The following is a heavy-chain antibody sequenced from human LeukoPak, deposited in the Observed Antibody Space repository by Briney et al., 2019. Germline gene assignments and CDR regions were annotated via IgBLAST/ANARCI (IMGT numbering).Heavy chain of an antibody. J-gene: IGHJ4*02. Sequence: SETLSPTCTVSSGSISGYYWSWIRQPPGKGLEWVGYISYSGSTNYNPSLKSRVTISVDTSKNQFSLKLSSVTAADTAIYYCARDGRAGSLFAYWGQGTLVTVSS. CDR2: ISYSGST. CDR1: SGSISGYY. CDR3: ARDGRAGSLFAY. V-gene: IGHV4-59*01. D-gene: IGHD6-19*01.